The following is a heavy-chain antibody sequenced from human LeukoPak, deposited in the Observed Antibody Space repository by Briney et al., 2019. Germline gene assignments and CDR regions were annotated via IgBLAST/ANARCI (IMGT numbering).Heavy chain of an antibody. D-gene: IGHD1-1*01. V-gene: IGHV3-64D*06. CDR3: VREGLERRTNFDY. CDR1: GFTFTSHV. J-gene: IGHJ4*02. Sequence: GGSLRLSCSASGFTFTSHVMQWVREAPGKGLQYVSGISMNVQTTYYAGSVKGRFTISRDSSKNTVYLQMNSLTAEDTAVYYCVREGLERRTNFDYWGQGTLVSVSS. CDR2: ISMNVQTT.